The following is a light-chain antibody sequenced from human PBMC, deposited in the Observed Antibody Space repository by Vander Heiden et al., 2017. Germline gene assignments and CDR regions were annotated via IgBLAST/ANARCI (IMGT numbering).Light chain of an antibody. J-gene: IGKJ4*01. V-gene: IGKV1D-16*01. CDR1: QDIRSW. CDR2: GAS. Sequence: DIQMTQSPSSLSASEGDTVTITCRASQDIRSWLAWSQQKPGIAPKSLIYGASILETGVPSRFSGSGSGTDFTLTIKNLQPEDFATYYCQQYSAYPLTFGGGTKVEIK. CDR3: QQYSAYPLT.